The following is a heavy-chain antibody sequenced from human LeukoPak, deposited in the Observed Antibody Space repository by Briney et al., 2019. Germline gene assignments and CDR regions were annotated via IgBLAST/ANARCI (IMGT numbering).Heavy chain of an antibody. V-gene: IGHV3-33*01. D-gene: IGHD1-26*01. J-gene: IGHJ5*02. CDR2: IWHDGSNK. CDR3: ARDAASGSYPSGRFDP. CDR1: GFTFSNYG. Sequence: GGSLRLSCAASGFTFSNYGMHWVRQAPGKGLEWVAVIWHDGSNKNYADSVKGRFTISRDNSKNTVYLQMDSLRAEDTAVYYCARDAASGSYPSGRFDPWGQGTLVTVSS.